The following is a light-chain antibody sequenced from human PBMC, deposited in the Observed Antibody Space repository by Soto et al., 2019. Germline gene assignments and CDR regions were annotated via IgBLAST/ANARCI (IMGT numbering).Light chain of an antibody. CDR2: DAS. CDR1: QSISSW. V-gene: IGKV1-5*01. J-gene: IGKJ4*01. CDR3: QHYTTYSSLT. Sequence: DIQMTQSPSTLSASVGDRVTITCRASQSISSWLAWYQQKLGRAPRLLIYDASSLESDVPSRFSCSGYGTEFTPPISSLQPADFASYYCQHYTTYSSLTFGGGTNVDIK.